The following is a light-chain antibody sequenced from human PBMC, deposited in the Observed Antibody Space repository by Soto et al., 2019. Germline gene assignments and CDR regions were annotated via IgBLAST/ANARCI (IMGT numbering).Light chain of an antibody. J-gene: IGLJ1*01. V-gene: IGLV2-14*03. CDR3: VSYTNPGTYV. CDR2: DFT. Sequence: QSVLTQPASVSGSPGQSVTISCAGASRDVTDSDSVSWYQHRPGEAPGLKILDFTYRPSGVSDRFSGSLSANTASLTISGLQVEDEGDYYCVSYTNPGTYVFGPGTKLTVL. CDR1: SRDVTDSDS.